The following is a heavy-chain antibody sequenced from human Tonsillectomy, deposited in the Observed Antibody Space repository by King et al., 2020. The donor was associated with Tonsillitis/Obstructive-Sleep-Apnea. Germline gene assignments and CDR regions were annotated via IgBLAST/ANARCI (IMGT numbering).Heavy chain of an antibody. CDR1: GGSISSSSYY. V-gene: IGHV4-39*01. CDR3: ARRKDYGDFYFDY. CDR2: IYYSGST. J-gene: IGHJ4*02. Sequence: LQLQESGPGLVKPSETLSLTCTVSGGSISSSSYYWGWIRQPPGKGLERIGSIYYSGSTYYNPSLKSRVTISVDTSKNQFSLKLISVTAADTAVYYCARRKDYGDFYFDYWGQGTLVTVSS. D-gene: IGHD4-17*01.